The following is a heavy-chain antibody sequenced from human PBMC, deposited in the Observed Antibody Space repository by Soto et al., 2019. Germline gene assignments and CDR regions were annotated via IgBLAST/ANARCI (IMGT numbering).Heavy chain of an antibody. V-gene: IGHV1-69*06. CDR1: GGTFSSYA. Sequence: ASVKVSCKASGGTFSSYAISWVRQAPGQGLEWMGGIIPIFGTANYAQKFQGRVTITADKSTSTAYMELSSLRSEDTAVYYCAAVLRFLEWLPSGYYYGMDVWGQGTPVTVSS. CDR2: IIPIFGTA. J-gene: IGHJ6*02. CDR3: AAVLRFLEWLPSGYYYGMDV. D-gene: IGHD3-3*01.